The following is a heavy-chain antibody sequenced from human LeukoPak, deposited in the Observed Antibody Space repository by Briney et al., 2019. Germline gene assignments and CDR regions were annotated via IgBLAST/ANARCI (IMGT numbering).Heavy chain of an antibody. V-gene: IGHV4-59*08. CDR3: ARQDVVVITAATYYYGMDV. J-gene: IGHJ6*02. CDR2: IYYSGST. CDR1: GGSISSYY. D-gene: IGHD2-2*01. Sequence: SETLSLTCTVSGGSISSYYWNWIRQPPGEGLEWIGYIYYSGSTNYNPSLKSRVTISVDTSKNQFSLKLSSVTAADTAVYYCARQDVVVITAATYYYGMDVWGQGTTVTVSS.